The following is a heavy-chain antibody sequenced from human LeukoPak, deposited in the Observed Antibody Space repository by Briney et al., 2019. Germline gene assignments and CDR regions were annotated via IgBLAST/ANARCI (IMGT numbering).Heavy chain of an antibody. CDR3: AKDRAFHYYDSSGSFDY. CDR2: ISGSGGST. CDR1: GFTFSNAW. J-gene: IGHJ4*02. Sequence: GGSLRLSCAASGFTFSNAWMNWVRQAPGKGLEWVSAISGSGGSTYYAHFVKGRFTISRDNSKNTLYLQMNSLRAEDTAVYYCAKDRAFHYYDSSGSFDYWGQGTLVTVSS. D-gene: IGHD3-22*01. V-gene: IGHV3-23*01.